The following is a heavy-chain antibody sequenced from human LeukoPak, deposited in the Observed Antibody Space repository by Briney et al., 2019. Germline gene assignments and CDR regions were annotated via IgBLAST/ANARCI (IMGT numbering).Heavy chain of an antibody. CDR2: ISWNSGST. Sequence: GGSLRLSCAASGFRFDDYAMHWVRQAPGKGLEWVSGISWNSGSTDYADSVKGRFTISRDNAKNSLYLQMNSLRPEDTALYYCAKAKRAGVIRGVPNAFDIWGQGTMVTVSS. V-gene: IGHV3-9*01. CDR3: AKAKRAGVIRGVPNAFDI. D-gene: IGHD3-10*01. J-gene: IGHJ3*02. CDR1: GFRFDDYA.